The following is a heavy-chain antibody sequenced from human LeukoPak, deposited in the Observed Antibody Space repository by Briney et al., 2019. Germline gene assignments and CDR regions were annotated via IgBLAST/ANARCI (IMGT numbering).Heavy chain of an antibody. CDR2: ISGSGGST. J-gene: IGHJ4*02. D-gene: IGHD3-16*01. CDR1: GFTFSSYA. Sequence: GGSLRLSCAASGFTFSSYAMSWVRQAPGKGLEWVSAISGSGGSTYYADSVKGRFTISRDNSKNTLYLQVNSLRAEDTAVDYLCKVPRAGFGELLATFLLDHWGQGTLVTVSS. V-gene: IGHV3-23*01. CDR3: CKVPRAGFGELLATFLLDH.